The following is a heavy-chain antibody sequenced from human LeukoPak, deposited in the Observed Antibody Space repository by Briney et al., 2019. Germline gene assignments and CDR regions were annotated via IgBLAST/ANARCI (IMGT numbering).Heavy chain of an antibody. J-gene: IGHJ4*02. D-gene: IGHD5-18*01. Sequence: GGSLRLSCAASGFTFSSYAMSWVRQAPGKGLEWVSAISGSGGSTYYADSVKGRFTISRDNSKNTLYLQMNSLRAEDAAVYYCASRGYSYDQGVDYWGQGTLVTVSS. V-gene: IGHV3-23*01. CDR2: ISGSGGST. CDR3: ASRGYSYDQGVDY. CDR1: GFTFSSYA.